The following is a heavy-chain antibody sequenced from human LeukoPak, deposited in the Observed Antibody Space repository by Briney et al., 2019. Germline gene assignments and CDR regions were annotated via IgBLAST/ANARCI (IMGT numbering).Heavy chain of an antibody. D-gene: IGHD3-10*01. V-gene: IGHV1-69*13. CDR2: IIPIFGTA. CDR1: GGTFSSYA. J-gene: IGHJ4*02. Sequence: ASVKVSCKASGGTFSSYAISWVRQAPGQGLEWMGGIIPIFGTANYAQKFQGRVTITADESTSTAYMELSSLRSEDTAVYYCARVPAMVRGVVNYFDYWGQGTLVTVSS. CDR3: ARVPAMVRGVVNYFDY.